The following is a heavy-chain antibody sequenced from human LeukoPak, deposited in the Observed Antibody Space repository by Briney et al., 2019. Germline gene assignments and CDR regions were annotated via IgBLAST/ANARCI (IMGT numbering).Heavy chain of an antibody. D-gene: IGHD3-10*01. CDR3: ATTYYYGSGSYGVYYFDY. CDR1: GFTYSRYE. CDR2: ISSCGSTI. Sequence: AGGSLRLSCAASGFTYSRYEMIWVRQAPGKGLEWVSYISSCGSTIFYADSVKGRFTISRDNEKNALYLQMHSLRAEDAAVYHCATTYYYGSGSYGVYYFDYWGQGTLVTVSS. J-gene: IGHJ4*02. V-gene: IGHV3-48*03.